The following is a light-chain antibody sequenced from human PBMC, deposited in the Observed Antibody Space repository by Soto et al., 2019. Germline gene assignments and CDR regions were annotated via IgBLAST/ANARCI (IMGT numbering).Light chain of an antibody. J-gene: IGKJ4*01. V-gene: IGKV3-15*01. CDR3: QQYKNWPPVT. CDR1: QSVGSN. Sequence: ETVMTQSPATLSVSPGESATLSCRASQSVGSNLAWYQQKPGQAPRLLIYAASTRATGIPARFSGSGSGTEFTLTISSLQSEDFALYYWQQYKNWPPVTFGGGTKVEIK. CDR2: AAS.